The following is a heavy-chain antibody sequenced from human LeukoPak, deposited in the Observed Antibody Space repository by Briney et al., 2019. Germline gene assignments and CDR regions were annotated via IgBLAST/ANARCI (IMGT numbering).Heavy chain of an antibody. V-gene: IGHV3-23*01. Sequence: GGSLRLSCAASGFIFSNHGVNWVRQAPGKGLEWVSGISPRGDITYYTDSVKGRFTVSRDNFKNTVHLQVNSLRPEDTAVYFCAKDDAWIRFASWGQGILVTVSS. CDR1: GFIFSNHG. J-gene: IGHJ5*01. CDR3: AKDDAWIRFAS. D-gene: IGHD5-12*01. CDR2: ISPRGDIT.